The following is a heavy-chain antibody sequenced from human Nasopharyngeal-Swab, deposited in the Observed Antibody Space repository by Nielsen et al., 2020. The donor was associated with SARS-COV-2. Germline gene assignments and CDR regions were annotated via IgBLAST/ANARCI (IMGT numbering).Heavy chain of an antibody. CDR3: ARDHSSSYPGTAGYGMDV. J-gene: IGHJ6*02. D-gene: IGHD6-6*01. V-gene: IGHV3-11*06. CDR2: ISSSSSYT. CDR1: GFTFSVYY. Sequence: GESLKISCAASGFTFSVYYMSWIRQAPGKGLEWVSYISSSSSYTNYADSVKGRFTISRDNAKNSLYLQMNSLRAEDTAVYYCARDHSSSYPGTAGYGMDVWGQGTTVTVSS.